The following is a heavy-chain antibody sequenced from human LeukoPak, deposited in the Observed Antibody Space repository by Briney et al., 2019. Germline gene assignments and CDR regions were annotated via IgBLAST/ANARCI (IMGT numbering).Heavy chain of an antibody. V-gene: IGHV3-7*01. J-gene: IGHJ4*02. CDR1: GFTFSSYW. Sequence: GGSLRLSCAASGFTFSSYWMSWVRQAPGKGLEWVANIKQDGSEKYYVDSVKGRFTISRDNAKNSLYLQMNSLRAEDTAVYYCAREGDYGDSACFDYWGQGTLVTVSS. D-gene: IGHD4-17*01. CDR3: AREGDYGDSACFDY. CDR2: IKQDGSEK.